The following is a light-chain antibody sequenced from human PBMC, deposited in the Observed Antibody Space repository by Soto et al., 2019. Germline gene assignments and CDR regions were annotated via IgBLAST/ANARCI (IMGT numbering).Light chain of an antibody. V-gene: IGKV3-15*01. J-gene: IGKJ3*01. Sequence: EMVMTQSPATLSVSPGERATPSCRASQSVSSNLAWYQQKPGQAPRLLIYGASTRATGIPARFSGSGSGTEFTLTISSLQSEDFAVYYCQQYNSWPPFTFGPGTRVDIK. CDR2: GAS. CDR1: QSVSSN. CDR3: QQYNSWPPFT.